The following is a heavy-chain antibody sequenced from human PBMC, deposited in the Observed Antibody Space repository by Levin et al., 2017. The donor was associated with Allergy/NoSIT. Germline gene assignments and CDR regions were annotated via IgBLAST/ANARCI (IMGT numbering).Heavy chain of an antibody. CDR2: ISYDGSNK. V-gene: IGHV3-30-3*01. CDR1: GFTFSSYA. J-gene: IGHJ5*02. CDR3: ARDLPSGSSSWYGVNWFDP. D-gene: IGHD6-13*01. Sequence: GGSLRLSCAASGFTFSSYAMHWVRQAPGKGLEWVAVISYDGSNKYYADSVKGRFTISRDNSKNTLYLQMNSLRAEDTAVYYCARDLPSGSSSWYGVNWFDPWGQGTLVTVSS.